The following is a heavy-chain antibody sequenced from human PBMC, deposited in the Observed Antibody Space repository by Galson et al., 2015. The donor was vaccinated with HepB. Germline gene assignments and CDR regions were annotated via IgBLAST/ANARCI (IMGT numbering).Heavy chain of an antibody. CDR1: GFTFSDHY. CDR2: TRNKANSYTT. J-gene: IGHJ4*02. V-gene: IGHV3-72*01. CDR3: ARVRRYYDSSGYQQYYFDY. Sequence: SLRLSCAASGFTFSDHYMDWVRQAPGKGLEWVGRTRNKANSYTTEYAASVKGRFTISRDDSKNSLYLQMNSLKTEDTAVYYCARVRRYYDSSGYQQYYFDYWGQGTLVTVSS. D-gene: IGHD3-22*01.